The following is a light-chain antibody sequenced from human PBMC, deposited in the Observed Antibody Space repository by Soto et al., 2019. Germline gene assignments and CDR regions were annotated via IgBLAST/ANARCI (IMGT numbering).Light chain of an antibody. CDR1: QSVSTY. J-gene: IGKJ2*01. CDR2: LAS. V-gene: IGKV1-39*01. CDR3: QQTYSKST. Sequence: IQMTQSPSSLSASVGDRVTITCRAAQSVSTYVNWYQQKPGQAPKPLIYLASSLHRGVPSRFSGFGYETDFTLTINNLQPEDFATYYCQQTYSKSTFGQGTKLDI.